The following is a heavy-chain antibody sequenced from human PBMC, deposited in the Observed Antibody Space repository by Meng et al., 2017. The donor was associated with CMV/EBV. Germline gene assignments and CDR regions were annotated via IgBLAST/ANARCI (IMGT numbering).Heavy chain of an antibody. CDR2: TYYRSKWYN. D-gene: IGHD5-18*01. Sequence: LRLSCAISGDSVSSNSAAWNWIRQSPSRGLEWLGRTYYRSKWYNDYAVSAKSRITINPDTSKNQFSLQLNSVTPEDTAVYYCARDRPAMVYYYYGMDVWGQGTTVTVSS. J-gene: IGHJ6*02. CDR1: GDSVSSNSAA. V-gene: IGHV6-1*01. CDR3: ARDRPAMVYYYYGMDV.